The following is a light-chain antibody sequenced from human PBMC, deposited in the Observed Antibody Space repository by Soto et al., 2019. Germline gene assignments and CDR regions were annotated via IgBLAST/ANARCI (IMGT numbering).Light chain of an antibody. CDR1: QSISKY. J-gene: IGKJ4*01. CDR3: QQRSNWRGT. Sequence: EIVLTQSTATLSFSPGERATLSCRASQSISKYLAWYQQRPGQAPRLLIYDASTRSTGIPARFSGSWSGTDFTLTISSLEPEDFAVYYCQQRSNWRGTFGGGTKVES. CDR2: DAS. V-gene: IGKV3-11*01.